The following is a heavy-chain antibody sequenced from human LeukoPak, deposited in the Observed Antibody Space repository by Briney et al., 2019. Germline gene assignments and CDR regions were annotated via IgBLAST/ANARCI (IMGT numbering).Heavy chain of an antibody. V-gene: IGHV4-34*01. Sequence: KPSETLSLTCAVYGGSFSGYYWSWIRQPPGKGLEWIGEINHSGSTNYNPSLKSRVTISVDTSKNQFSLKLSSVTAADTAVYYCARGEDYGSGSYGFDYWGQGTLVTVSS. CDR2: INHSGST. J-gene: IGHJ4*02. CDR3: ARGEDYGSGSYGFDY. D-gene: IGHD3-10*01. CDR1: GGSFSGYY.